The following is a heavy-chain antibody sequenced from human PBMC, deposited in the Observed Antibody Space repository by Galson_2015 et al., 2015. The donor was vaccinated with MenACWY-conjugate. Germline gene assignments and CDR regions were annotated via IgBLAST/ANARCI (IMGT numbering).Heavy chain of an antibody. CDR3: ARKRPDSSGFDY. V-gene: IGHV6-1*01. CDR1: GDSVSSKSAA. Sequence: CAISGDSVSSKSAAWNWIRQSPSRGLEWLGRTYYRSKWSNDYAVSLKSRITVNPDTSRNQFSLQLNSVTPEDTAVYYCARKRPDSSGFDYWGQGTLVTVSS. J-gene: IGHJ4*02. CDR2: TYYRSKWSN. D-gene: IGHD3-22*01.